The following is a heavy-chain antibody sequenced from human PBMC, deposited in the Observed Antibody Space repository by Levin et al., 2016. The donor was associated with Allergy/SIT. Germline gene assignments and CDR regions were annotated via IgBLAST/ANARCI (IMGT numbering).Heavy chain of an antibody. CDR3: ARDGSQDDAFDI. Sequence: WVRQAPGQGLEWMGGIIPIFGTANYAQKFQGRVTITADESTSTAYMELSSLRSEDTAVYYCARDGSQDDAFDIWGQGTMVTVSS. V-gene: IGHV1-69*01. CDR2: IIPIFGTA. D-gene: IGHD1-26*01. J-gene: IGHJ3*02.